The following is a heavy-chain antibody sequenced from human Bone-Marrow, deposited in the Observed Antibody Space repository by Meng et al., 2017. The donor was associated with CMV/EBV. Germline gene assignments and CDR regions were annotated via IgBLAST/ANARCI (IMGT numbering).Heavy chain of an antibody. CDR3: AREPRGIVATTYFDY. CDR1: EFTFSSYA. D-gene: IGHD5-12*01. CDR2: ISYDGSDQ. V-gene: IGHV3-30*04. J-gene: IGHJ4*02. Sequence: GESLKISCAASEFTFSSYAMHWVRQAPGKGLEWVAAISYDGSDQYYADSVRGRFTISRDNAKNSLYLQMNSLRAEDTAVYYCAREPRGIVATTYFDYWGQGTLVTVSS.